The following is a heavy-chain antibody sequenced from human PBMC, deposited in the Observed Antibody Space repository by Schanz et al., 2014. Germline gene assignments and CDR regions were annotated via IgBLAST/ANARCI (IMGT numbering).Heavy chain of an antibody. CDR1: GYIFTSYG. CDR2: ISVYTGNT. D-gene: IGHD3-9*01. V-gene: IGHV1-18*01. J-gene: IGHJ5*02. Sequence: GPGVKKPGATVKVSCKASGYIFTSYGISWVRQAPGQGLEWMGWISVYTGNTKYGQKVQGRVTMTADTSTNTAYMELRSLRSDDTAVYYCAKAEYDILTDSYARLDPWGQGTLVTVSS. CDR3: AKAEYDILTDSYARLDP.